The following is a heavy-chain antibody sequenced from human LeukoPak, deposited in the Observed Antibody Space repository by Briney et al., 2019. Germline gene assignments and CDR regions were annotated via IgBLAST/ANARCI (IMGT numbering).Heavy chain of an antibody. Sequence: ASVKVSCKASGGTFSSYAISWVRQAPGQGLEWMGGIIPIFGTANYAQKFQGRVTITADESTSTAYMELSSLRSEDTAVYYCARGAYSRYFDYWGQGTLLTVSS. V-gene: IGHV1-69*13. CDR3: ARGAYSRYFDY. J-gene: IGHJ4*02. D-gene: IGHD6-13*01. CDR1: GGTFSSYA. CDR2: IIPIFGTA.